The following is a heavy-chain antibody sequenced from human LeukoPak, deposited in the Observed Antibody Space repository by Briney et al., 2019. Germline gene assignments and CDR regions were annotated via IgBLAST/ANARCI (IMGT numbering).Heavy chain of an antibody. J-gene: IGHJ4*02. CDR2: TNTDGSST. Sequence: PGGSLRPSCAASGFTFSSYWMQWVRQAPGKGLVWVSRTNTDGSSTTYADSVKGRFTISRDNAKNTLHLQMNSLGAEDVAVYFCAKDFSQWGFDYWGQGTLVTVSS. V-gene: IGHV3-74*01. CDR1: GFTFSSYW. CDR3: AKDFSQWGFDY. D-gene: IGHD7-27*01.